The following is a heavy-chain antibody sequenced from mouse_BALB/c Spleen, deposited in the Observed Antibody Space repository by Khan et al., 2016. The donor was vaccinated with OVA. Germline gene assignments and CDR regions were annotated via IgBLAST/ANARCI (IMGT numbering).Heavy chain of an antibody. Sequence: EVQLQESGPGPVKPSQSLSLTCTVTGYSITSEYTWNWIRQFPGHKLEWMGFISYSGNTRYNPSLKSRISITRDISKNQFFLQLNSVTSEDTTTYYCARKDYYDYDPFPYWGQGTLVTVSA. CDR2: ISYSGNT. V-gene: IGHV3-2*02. CDR3: ARKDYYDYDPFPY. CDR1: GYSITSEYT. J-gene: IGHJ3*01. D-gene: IGHD2-4*01.